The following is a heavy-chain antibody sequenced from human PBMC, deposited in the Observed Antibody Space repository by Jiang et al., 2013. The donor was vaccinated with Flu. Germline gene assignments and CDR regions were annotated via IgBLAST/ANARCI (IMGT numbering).Heavy chain of an antibody. CDR3: ARGRGSSGYLNY. Sequence: LLKPSETLSLTCAVYGGSFSGYYWSWIRQPPGKGLEWIGEINHSGSTNYNPSLKSRVTISVDTSKNQFSLKLSSVTAADTAVYYCARGRGSSGYLNYWGQGTLVTVSS. CDR2: INHSGST. J-gene: IGHJ4*02. D-gene: IGHD3-22*01. CDR1: GGSFSGYY. V-gene: IGHV4-34*01.